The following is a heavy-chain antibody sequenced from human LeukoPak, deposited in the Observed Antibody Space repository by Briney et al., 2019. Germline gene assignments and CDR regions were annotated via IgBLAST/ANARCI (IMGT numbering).Heavy chain of an antibody. CDR1: GFTFSSYG. CDR2: IYSGGST. J-gene: IGHJ4*02. D-gene: IGHD3-16*01. V-gene: IGHV3-53*01. Sequence: GRSLRLSCAASGFTFSSYGMHWVRQAPGKGLEWVSVIYSGGSTYYADSVKGRFTISRDNSKNTLYLQMNSLRAEDTAVYYCARWGFDYWGQGTLVTVSS. CDR3: ARWGFDY.